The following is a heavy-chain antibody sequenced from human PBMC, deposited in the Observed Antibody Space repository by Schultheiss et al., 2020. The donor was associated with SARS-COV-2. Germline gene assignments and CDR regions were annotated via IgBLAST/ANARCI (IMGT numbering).Heavy chain of an antibody. Sequence: GGSLRLSCAASGFTFDDYAMHWVRQAPGKGLEWVSDISWNSGSIGYADSVKGRFTISRDNSKNTLYLQMNSLRAEDTAVYYCARDPYVGRGSFDYWGQGTLVTVSS. D-gene: IGHD3-10*02. CDR1: GFTFDDYA. J-gene: IGHJ4*02. CDR3: ARDPYVGRGSFDY. V-gene: IGHV3-9*01. CDR2: ISWNSGSI.